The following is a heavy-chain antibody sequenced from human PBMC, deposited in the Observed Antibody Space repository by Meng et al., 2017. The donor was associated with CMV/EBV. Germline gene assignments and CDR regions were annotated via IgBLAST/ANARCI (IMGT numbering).Heavy chain of an antibody. CDR1: GFTFSSYA. CDR2: IYSGGSST. D-gene: IGHD3-3*01. V-gene: IGHV3-23*03. J-gene: IGHJ4*02. Sequence: GGSLRLSCAASGFTFSSYAMSWVRQAPGKGLEWVSVIYSGGSSTYYADSVKGRFTISRDNSKNTLYLQVNSLRAEDTAVYYCAKPAPVSRKRSGGRTNYDFWSGYEYYFDYWGQGTLVTVSS. CDR3: AKPAPVSRKRSGGRTNYDFWSGYEYYFDY.